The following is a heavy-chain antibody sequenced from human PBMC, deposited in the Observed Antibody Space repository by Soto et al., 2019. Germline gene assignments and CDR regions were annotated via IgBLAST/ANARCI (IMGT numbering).Heavy chain of an antibody. CDR2: IYSGGST. Sequence: EVQLVESGGGLVQPGGSLRLSCAASGFTVSSNYMSWVRQAPGKGLEWVSVIYSGGSTYYADSVKGRFTISRDNSKNTLYLQMNSLRAEDTAVYYCARSITMVRGVIITEYYCDYWGQGTLVTDSS. D-gene: IGHD3-10*01. CDR1: GFTVSSNY. CDR3: ARSITMVRGVIITEYYCDY. J-gene: IGHJ4*02. V-gene: IGHV3-66*01.